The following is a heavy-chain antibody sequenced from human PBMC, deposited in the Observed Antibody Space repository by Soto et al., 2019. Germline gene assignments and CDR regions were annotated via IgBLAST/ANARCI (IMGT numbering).Heavy chain of an antibody. CDR2: IIPIFGTA. D-gene: IGHD6-6*01. J-gene: IGHJ4*02. CDR1: GGTCSSYA. V-gene: IGHV1-69*06. CDR3: ARNPYSSSPLGD. Sequence: VQLEQSGAEVKKPWSSVKVSCKASGGTCSSYASSWGRQSPGQGLEWMGGIIPIFGTANYAQTFQGRVTITADKSKRTAHMELSSLRSEDTAVYYCARNPYSSSPLGDWGQGTRVTVSS.